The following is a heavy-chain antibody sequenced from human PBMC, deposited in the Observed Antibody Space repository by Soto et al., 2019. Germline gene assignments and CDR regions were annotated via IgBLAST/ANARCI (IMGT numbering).Heavy chain of an antibody. CDR3: ARAPSPPGYSYQEGYFDY. V-gene: IGHV1-18*01. D-gene: IGHD5-18*01. CDR1: GYTFTSYG. J-gene: IGHJ4*02. CDR2: ISAYNGNT. Sequence: GASVKVSCKASGYTFTSYGISWVRQAPGQGLEWMGWISAYNGNTNYAQKLQGRVTITRDTSASTAYMGLSSLRSEDTAVYYCARAPSPPGYSYQEGYFDYWGQGTLVTVSS.